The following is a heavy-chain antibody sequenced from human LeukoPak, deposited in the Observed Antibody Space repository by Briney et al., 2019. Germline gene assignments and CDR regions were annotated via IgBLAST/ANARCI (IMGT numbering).Heavy chain of an antibody. V-gene: IGHV4-38-2*02. CDR3: ASTGDSSGYYPNYFDY. Sequence: SETLSLTCTVSGYSISSGYYWGWIRKPPGKGLEWIGSIYHSGSTYYNPSLKSRVTISVDTSKNQFSLKLSSVTAADTAVYYCASTGDSSGYYPNYFDYWGQGTLVTVSS. J-gene: IGHJ4*02. CDR1: GYSISSGYY. CDR2: IYHSGST. D-gene: IGHD3-22*01.